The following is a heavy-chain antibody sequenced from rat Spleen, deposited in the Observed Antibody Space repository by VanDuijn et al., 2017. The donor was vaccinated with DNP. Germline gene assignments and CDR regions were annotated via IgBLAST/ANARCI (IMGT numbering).Heavy chain of an antibody. Sequence: EVQLVESGGDLVQPGRSLKLSCVASGFTFNNYWMTWIRQVPGKGLEWVASITSSGGSTYYPDSVKGRFTISRDNAKNTLYLQMNSLRSEDTATYYCARNYYSGRRGYYFDYWGQGVMVTVSS. J-gene: IGHJ2*01. CDR2: ITSSGGST. CDR1: GFTFNNYW. V-gene: IGHV5-31*01. CDR3: ARNYYSGRRGYYFDY. D-gene: IGHD1-1*01.